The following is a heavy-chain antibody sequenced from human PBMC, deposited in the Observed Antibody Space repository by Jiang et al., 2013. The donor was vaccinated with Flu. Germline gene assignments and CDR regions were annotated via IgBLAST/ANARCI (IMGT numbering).Heavy chain of an antibody. CDR3: GRDRRYSYGYGVES. J-gene: IGHJ4*02. V-gene: IGHV3-74*01. CDR2: INPDGSGT. D-gene: IGHD5-18*01. Sequence: GLVWVSHINPDGSGTNYTDSVKGRFTISRDNAKNTVYLQMSSLGAEDSGVYYCGRDRRYSYGYGVESWGQGIQVTVSS.